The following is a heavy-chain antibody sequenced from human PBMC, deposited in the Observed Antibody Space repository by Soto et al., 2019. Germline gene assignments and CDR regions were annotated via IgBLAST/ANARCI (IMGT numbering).Heavy chain of an antibody. J-gene: IGHJ4*02. CDR2: IYYSGST. CDR3: ARVREGQMATLYYFDY. V-gene: IGHV4-59*01. D-gene: IGHD5-12*01. Sequence: SETLALTCTVSGGSISSYYWSWIRQPPGKGLEWIGYIYYSGSTNYNPSLKSRVTISVDTSKNQFSLKLSSVTAADTAVYYCARVREGQMATLYYFDYWGQGTLVTVSS. CDR1: GGSISSYY.